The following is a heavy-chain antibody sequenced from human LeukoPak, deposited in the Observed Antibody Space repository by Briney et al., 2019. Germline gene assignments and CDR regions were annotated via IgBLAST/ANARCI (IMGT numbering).Heavy chain of an antibody. CDR3: SRGSYNSGGTSDY. D-gene: IGHD2-15*01. CDR1: GFSLSSYA. J-gene: IGHJ4*02. CDR2: ISTSGNYI. V-gene: IGHV3-21*01. Sequence: PGGSLRLSCVASGFSLSSYATAWVRQAPGKGLEWVSYISTSGNYIYYADSVKGRFTISRDNAKNSLYLQMNSLRAEDTAVYYCSRGSYNSGGTSDYSGQGNLVTVSS.